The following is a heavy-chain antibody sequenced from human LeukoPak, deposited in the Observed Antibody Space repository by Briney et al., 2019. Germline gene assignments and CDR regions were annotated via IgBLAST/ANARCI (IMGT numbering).Heavy chain of an antibody. CDR1: GFTFSSYA. V-gene: IGHV3-30*04. CDR2: ISYDGSNK. D-gene: IGHD4-17*01. CDR3: ASNSGYGEEYYFDY. J-gene: IGHJ4*02. Sequence: GRSLRLSCAASGFTFSSYAMHWVRQAPGKGLEWVAAISYDGSNKYYADSVKGRFTISRDNSKNTLYLQMNSLRAEDTAVYYCASNSGYGEEYYFDYWGQGTLVTVSS.